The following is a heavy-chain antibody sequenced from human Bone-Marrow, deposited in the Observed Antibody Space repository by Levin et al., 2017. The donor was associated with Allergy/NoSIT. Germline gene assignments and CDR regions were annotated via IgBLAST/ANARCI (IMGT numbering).Heavy chain of an antibody. CDR3: ARFNGYDFDY. V-gene: IGHV4-31*03. J-gene: IGHJ4*02. CDR1: GGSISGGGYY. D-gene: IGHD5-12*01. CDR2: IYYSGNT. Sequence: SETLSLTCTVSGGSISGGGYYWSWIRQHPGKGLEWIGYIYYSGNTYYNPSLKSRVIISVVTSKNQLSLKLTSVTVADTAVYCCARFNGYDFDYWAREPWSPSPQ.